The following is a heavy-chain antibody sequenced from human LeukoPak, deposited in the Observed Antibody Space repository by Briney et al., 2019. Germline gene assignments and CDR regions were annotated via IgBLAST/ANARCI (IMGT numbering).Heavy chain of an antibody. CDR3: ARVYYGSGREVYYYYGMDV. CDR2: ISAYNGKT. V-gene: IGHV1-18*01. CDR1: GYSFTNYG. D-gene: IGHD3-10*01. J-gene: IGHJ6*02. Sequence: GFSVKVSCKASGYSFTNYGIIRVRQAPRPGSEGMGWISAYNGKTNYGQKLQGRVTMTTGTSTSTAYMELRSLRSDDTAVYYCARVYYGSGREVYYYYGMDVWGQGTTVTVSS.